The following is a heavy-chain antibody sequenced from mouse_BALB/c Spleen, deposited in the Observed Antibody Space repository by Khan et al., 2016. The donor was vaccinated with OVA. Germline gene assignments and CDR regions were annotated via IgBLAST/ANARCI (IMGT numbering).Heavy chain of an antibody. D-gene: IGHD3-2*01. V-gene: IGHV1S81*02. CDR2: INPSNGGT. CDR1: GYTFTSYY. Sequence: QVQLQQSGAELVKPGASVKLSCKAPGYTFTSYYMYWLKQRPGQGLEWIGEINPSNGGTNFNEKFKSKATLTVAKSSSTAYMQLSSLTSEDSAVYDWTRRGTTRATLWFAYWVQGTLVTVSA. CDR3: TRRGTTRATLWFAY. J-gene: IGHJ3*01.